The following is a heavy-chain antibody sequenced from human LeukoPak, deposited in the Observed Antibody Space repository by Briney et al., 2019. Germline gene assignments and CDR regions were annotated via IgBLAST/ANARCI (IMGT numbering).Heavy chain of an antibody. Sequence: SETLSLTCAVYGGSFSGYYWSWIRQPPGKGLEWIGEINHSGSTNYNPSLKSRVTISVDTSKNQFSLKLSSVTAADTAVYYCARSSEDTATYVFDYWGQGTLVTVSS. CDR1: GGSFSGYY. J-gene: IGHJ4*02. CDR2: INHSGST. D-gene: IGHD5-18*01. CDR3: ARSSEDTATYVFDY. V-gene: IGHV4-34*01.